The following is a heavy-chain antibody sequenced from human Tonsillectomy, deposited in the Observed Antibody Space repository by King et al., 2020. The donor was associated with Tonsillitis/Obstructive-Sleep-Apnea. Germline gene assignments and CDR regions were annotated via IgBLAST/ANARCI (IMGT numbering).Heavy chain of an antibody. J-gene: IGHJ4*02. D-gene: IGHD3-3*01. CDR3: ARAGYDFWSCYYSYYFDY. CDR2: ISSRGSTI. V-gene: IGHV3-48*03. CDR1: GFTFSGYE. Sequence: VQLVESGGGLAQPGGSMRLSCAASGFTFSGYEMNWVRQAPGKGLEGVSYISSRGSTIYYADSVKGRFTISRDNAKNSLYLQMNSLRAEDSAVYYCARAGYDFWSCYYSYYFDYWGQGTLVTVSS.